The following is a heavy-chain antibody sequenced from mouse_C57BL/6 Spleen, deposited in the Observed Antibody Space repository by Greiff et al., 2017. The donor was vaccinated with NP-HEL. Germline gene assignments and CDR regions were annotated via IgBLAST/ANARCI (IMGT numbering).Heavy chain of an antibody. CDR3: ARFFQGTGTFAY. Sequence: VQLQQPGAELVRPGSSVKLSCKASGYTFTSYWMDWVKQRPGQGLEWIGNIYPSDSETHYNQKFKDKATLTVDKSSSTAYMQLSSLTSEDSAVYYCARFFQGTGTFAYWGQGTLVTVSA. CDR2: IYPSDSET. V-gene: IGHV1-61*01. D-gene: IGHD4-1*01. J-gene: IGHJ3*01. CDR1: GYTFTSYW.